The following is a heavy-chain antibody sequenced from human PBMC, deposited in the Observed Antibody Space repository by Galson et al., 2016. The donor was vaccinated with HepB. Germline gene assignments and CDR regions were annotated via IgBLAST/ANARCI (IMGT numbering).Heavy chain of an antibody. D-gene: IGHD1-7*01. CDR1: GFTFNQYG. CDR2: IWHDGGNK. Sequence: SLRLSCAASGFTFNQYGMRWVRQAAGKGLEWVAVIWHDGGNKYYGDSVEGRFTISRDDSKNTLYLQMNGLTVDDTAVYYCARPISACRTSSCYFFEYWGQGSPVTVSS. J-gene: IGHJ4*02. V-gene: IGHV3-33*01. CDR3: ARPISACRTSSCYFFEY.